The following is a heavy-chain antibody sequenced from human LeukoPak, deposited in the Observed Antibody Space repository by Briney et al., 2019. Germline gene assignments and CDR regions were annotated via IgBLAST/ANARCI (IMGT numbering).Heavy chain of an antibody. J-gene: IGHJ4*02. D-gene: IGHD3-22*01. V-gene: IGHV1-24*01. CDR3: ATGVTMIVVVQYFDY. Sequence: GASVKVSCKVSGYTLTELSMHWVRQAPGKGREWMGGFDPEDGETIYAQKFQGRVTMTEDTSTDTAYMELSSLRSEDTAVYYCATGVTMIVVVQYFDYWGQGTLVTVSS. CDR2: FDPEDGET. CDR1: GYTLTELS.